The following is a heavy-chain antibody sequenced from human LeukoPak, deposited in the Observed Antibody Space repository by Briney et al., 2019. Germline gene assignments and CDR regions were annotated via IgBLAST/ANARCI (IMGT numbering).Heavy chain of an antibody. CDR2: MAYDGNNK. CDR1: GFTVSSDY. J-gene: IGHJ6*02. CDR3: ARDRWQVAATGGYGMDV. Sequence: GGSLRLSCEASGFTVSSDYMTWVRQAPGKGLEWVAVMAYDGNNKYYADSVKGRFTISRDNSKSTLYLQMNSLKTEDTAVYYCARDRWQVAATGGYGMDVWGQGTTVTVSS. V-gene: IGHV3-30-3*01. D-gene: IGHD6-13*01.